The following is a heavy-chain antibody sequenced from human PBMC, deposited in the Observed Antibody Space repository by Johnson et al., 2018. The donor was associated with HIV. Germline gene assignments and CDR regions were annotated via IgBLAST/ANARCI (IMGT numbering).Heavy chain of an antibody. CDR3: ARGDYYDSSGYYHPDAFDI. Sequence: VQLVESGGGLVKPGGSLRLSCAASGFTFSSYWMSWVRQAPGKGLEWVSAISGSGGSTYYADSVKGRFTISRDNAKTSLYLQMNSLRAEATAVYYWARGDYYDSSGYYHPDAFDIWGQGTMVTVSS. J-gene: IGHJ3*02. CDR2: ISGSGGST. D-gene: IGHD3-22*01. CDR1: GFTFSSYW. V-gene: IGHV3-23*04.